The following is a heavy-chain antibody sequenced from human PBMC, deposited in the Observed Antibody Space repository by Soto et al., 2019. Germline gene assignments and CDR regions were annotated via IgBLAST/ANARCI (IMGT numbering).Heavy chain of an antibody. V-gene: IGHV4-34*01. CDR1: GGSFSGYY. Sequence: PSETLSLTCAVYGGSFSGYYWSWIRQPPGKGLEWIGEINHSGSTNYNPSLKSRVTISVDTSKNQFSLKLRSVTAADTAVYYCARVGGYDFWSGYYSGWFDPWGQGTLVTVSS. CDR2: INHSGST. J-gene: IGHJ5*02. CDR3: ARVGGYDFWSGYYSGWFDP. D-gene: IGHD3-3*01.